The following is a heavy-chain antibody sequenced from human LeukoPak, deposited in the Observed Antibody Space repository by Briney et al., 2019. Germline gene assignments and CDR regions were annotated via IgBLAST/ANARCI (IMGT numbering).Heavy chain of an antibody. V-gene: IGHV1-2*02. CDR2: IDPNNGRT. D-gene: IGHD5-18*01. CDR3: ARDRCGYALGCRGRDY. CDR1: EYTFTAYY. Sequence: ASVKVSCKASEYTFTAYYIHWVRQPPGQGLEWMGWIDPNNGRTNYAQKFQGRVTMTRDTSISTAYMDLSGLTSDDTAVYYCARDRCGYALGCRGRDYWGQGTQVTVSS. J-gene: IGHJ4*02.